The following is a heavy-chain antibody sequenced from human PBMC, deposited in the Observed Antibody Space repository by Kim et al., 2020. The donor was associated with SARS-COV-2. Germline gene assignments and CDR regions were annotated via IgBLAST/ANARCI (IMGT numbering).Heavy chain of an antibody. CDR1: VFIFSSYW. CDR3: VPSGYDLESLNY. Sequence: GGSLRLSCAASVFIFSSYWMHWVRQAPGKGLVWVSRIENDGSVTYYADSVKGRFTISRDNAKNMLYLQMNSLRGEDTAVYYCVPSGYDLESLNYWGQGTL. J-gene: IGHJ4*02. D-gene: IGHD5-12*01. V-gene: IGHV3-74*01. CDR2: IENDGSVT.